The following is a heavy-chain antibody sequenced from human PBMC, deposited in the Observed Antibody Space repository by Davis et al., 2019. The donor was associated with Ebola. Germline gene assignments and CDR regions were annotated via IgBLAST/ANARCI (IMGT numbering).Heavy chain of an antibody. Sequence: PGGSLRLSCTVYGGSLSGYYWSWIRQSPGKGLEWIGEINHSGSTNYNPSLMSRVTISLDTSKNQFSLKLSSVTAADTAVYYCARGRDWFDPWGQGTLVTVSS. V-gene: IGHV4-34*01. CDR1: GGSLSGYY. J-gene: IGHJ5*02. CDR3: ARGRDWFDP. CDR2: INHSGST.